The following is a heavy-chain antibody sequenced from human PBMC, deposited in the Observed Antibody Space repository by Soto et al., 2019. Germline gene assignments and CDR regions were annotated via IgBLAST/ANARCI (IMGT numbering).Heavy chain of an antibody. J-gene: IGHJ4*02. V-gene: IGHV3-33*01. CDR1: GFTFSSYG. CDR2: IWYDGSNK. Sequence: PGGSLRLSCAASGFTFSSYGMHWVRQAPGKGLEWVAVIWYDGSNKYYADSVKGRFTISRDNSKNTLYLQMNSLRAEDTAVYYCARDHGNDVGYFDYWGQGTLVTVSS. CDR3: ARDHGNDVGYFDY. D-gene: IGHD2-8*01.